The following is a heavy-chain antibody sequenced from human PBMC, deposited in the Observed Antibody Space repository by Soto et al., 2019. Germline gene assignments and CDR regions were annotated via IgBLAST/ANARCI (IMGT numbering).Heavy chain of an antibody. D-gene: IGHD2-2*01. CDR3: ASDMSTT. Sequence: QVQLVQSGAEVKKPGASVKVSCKASGYTFTSHDVNWMRQATGQGLEWMGWMNPNSGHTNYAQKFQGRVTMTRDTSISTAYMEWTNLRSEDTARYYCASDMSTTWGQGTLVTVSS. V-gene: IGHV1-8*01. CDR2: MNPNSGHT. J-gene: IGHJ5*02. CDR1: GYTFTSHD.